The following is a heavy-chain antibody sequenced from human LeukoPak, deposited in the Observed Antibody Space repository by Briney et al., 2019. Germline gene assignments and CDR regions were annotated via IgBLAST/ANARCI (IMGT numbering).Heavy chain of an antibody. Sequence: ASVKVSCKAFGYTFTDDYVHWVRQAPGQGLEWMGWINPNSGVTNYAQKFQGRVTMTRDMSISTAYMELSRLRSDGTAVYYCARSPDILTGENFDYWGQGTLVTVSS. J-gene: IGHJ4*02. CDR2: INPNSGVT. D-gene: IGHD3-9*01. CDR3: ARSPDILTGENFDY. CDR1: GYTFTDDY. V-gene: IGHV1-2*02.